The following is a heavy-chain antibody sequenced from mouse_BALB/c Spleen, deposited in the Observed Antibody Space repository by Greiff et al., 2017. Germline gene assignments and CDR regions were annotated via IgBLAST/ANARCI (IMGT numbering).Heavy chain of an antibody. Sequence: EVKLVESGGGLVQPGGSLRLSCATSGFTFTDYYMSWVRPPPGKALEWLGFIRNKANGYTTEYSASVKGRFTISRDNSQSILYLQMNTLRAEDSATYYCARGETTATGFAYWGQGTLVTVSA. V-gene: IGHV7-3*02. J-gene: IGHJ3*01. D-gene: IGHD1-2*01. CDR3: ARGETTATGFAY. CDR2: IRNKANGYTT. CDR1: GFTFTDYY.